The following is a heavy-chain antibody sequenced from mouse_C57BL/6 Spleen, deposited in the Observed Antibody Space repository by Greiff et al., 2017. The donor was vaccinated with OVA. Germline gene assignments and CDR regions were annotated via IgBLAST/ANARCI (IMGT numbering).Heavy chain of an antibody. CDR1: GYTFTSYW. Sequence: VQLQQPGAELVRPGSSVKLSCKASGYTFTSYWMDWVKQRPGQGLEWIGNIYPSDSETHYNQKFKDKATLTVDKSSSTAYMQLSSLTSEDSAVYYCARRDGSSYFYYFDDWGQGTTLTVSS. D-gene: IGHD1-1*01. J-gene: IGHJ2*01. CDR2: IYPSDSET. V-gene: IGHV1-61*01. CDR3: ARRDGSSYFYYFDD.